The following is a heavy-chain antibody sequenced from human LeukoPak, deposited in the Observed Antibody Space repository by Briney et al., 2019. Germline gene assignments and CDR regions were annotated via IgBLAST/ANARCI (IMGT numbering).Heavy chain of an antibody. CDR3: ARPRGSYSTNFDY. D-gene: IGHD1-26*01. CDR2: IYYSGST. V-gene: IGHV4-59*08. J-gene: IGHJ4*02. Sequence: SETLSLTCTVSGGSISSYYWSWIRQPPGKGLEWIGYIYYSGSTNYNPSLKSRVTISVDTSKNQFSLKLSSVTAADTAVYYCARPRGSYSTNFDYWGQGTLVTVSS. CDR1: GGSISSYY.